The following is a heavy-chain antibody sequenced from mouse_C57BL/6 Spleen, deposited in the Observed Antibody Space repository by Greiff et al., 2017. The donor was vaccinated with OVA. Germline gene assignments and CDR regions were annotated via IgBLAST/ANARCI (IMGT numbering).Heavy chain of an antibody. V-gene: IGHV1-64*01. Sequence: QVQLQQSGAELVKPGASVKLSCKASGYTFTSYWMHWVKQRPGQGLEWIGMIHPNSGSTNYNEKFKSKATLTVDKSSSTAYMQLSSLTSEDSAVYYCARSGYDYDGYYAMDYWGQGTSVTVSS. D-gene: IGHD2-4*01. CDR1: GYTFTSYW. CDR3: ARSGYDYDGYYAMDY. CDR2: IHPNSGST. J-gene: IGHJ4*01.